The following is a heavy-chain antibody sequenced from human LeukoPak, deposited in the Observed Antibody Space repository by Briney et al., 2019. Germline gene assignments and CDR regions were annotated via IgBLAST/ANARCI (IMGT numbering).Heavy chain of an antibody. CDR3: AKDIGQWELLSCYYYYYMDV. J-gene: IGHJ6*03. CDR1: GFTFSIYA. D-gene: IGHD1-26*01. Sequence: GGSLRLSCAASGFTFSIYAMSWVRQAPGKGLEWVSAISGSGGSTYYADSVKGRFTISRDNSKNTLYLQMNSLRAEDTAVYYCAKDIGQWELLSCYYYYYMDVWGKGTTVTVSS. V-gene: IGHV3-23*01. CDR2: ISGSGGST.